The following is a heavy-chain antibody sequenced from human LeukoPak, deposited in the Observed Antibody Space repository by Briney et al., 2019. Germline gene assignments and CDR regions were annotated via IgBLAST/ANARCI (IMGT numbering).Heavy chain of an antibody. V-gene: IGHV4-59*01. J-gene: IGHJ4*02. CDR2: IYYSGST. Sequence: PSETLSLTCTVSGGSISSYYWSWIRQPPGKGLEWIGYIYYSGSTNYNPSLKSRVTISVDTSKNQFSLELSSVTAADTAVYYCARGAGAYYFDYWGQGTLVTVSS. D-gene: IGHD4/OR15-4a*01. CDR3: ARGAGAYYFDY. CDR1: GGSISSYY.